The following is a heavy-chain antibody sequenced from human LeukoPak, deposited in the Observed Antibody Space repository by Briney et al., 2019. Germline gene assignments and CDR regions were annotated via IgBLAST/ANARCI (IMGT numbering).Heavy chain of an antibody. CDR2: ISSSSSYI. CDR3: ASSLGAPHDY. Sequence: GGSLRLSCAASGFTFSSYWMHWVRQAPGKGLEWVSSISSSSSYIYYADSVKGRFTISGDNAKNSLYLQMNSLRAEDTAVYYCASSLGAPHDYWGQGTLVTVSS. V-gene: IGHV3-21*01. J-gene: IGHJ4*02. CDR1: GFTFSSYW. D-gene: IGHD1-26*01.